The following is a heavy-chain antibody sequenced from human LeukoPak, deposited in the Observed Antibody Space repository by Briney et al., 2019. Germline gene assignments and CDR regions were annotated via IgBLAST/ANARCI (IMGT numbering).Heavy chain of an antibody. V-gene: IGHV3-30-3*01. Sequence: GGSLRLSCAASGFTFSSYAMHWVRQAPGKGLEWVAVISYDGSNKYYADSVKGRFTISRDNSKNTLYLQMNSLRAEDTAVYYCARDLGTVRGVVDYWGQGTLVTVSS. J-gene: IGHJ4*02. D-gene: IGHD3-10*01. CDR1: GFTFSSYA. CDR2: ISYDGSNK. CDR3: ARDLGTVRGVVDY.